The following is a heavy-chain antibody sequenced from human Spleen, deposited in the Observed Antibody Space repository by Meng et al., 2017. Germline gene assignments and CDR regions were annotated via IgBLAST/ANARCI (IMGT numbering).Heavy chain of an antibody. Sequence: SCAISGDSVSSKSATWNWIRQSPSRGLEWLGRTYYRSKWCNDYAVSVKSRITIKPDTSKNQFSLQLNSVTPEDTAVYYCARTFQKGVDYWGQGTLVTVSS. CDR2: TYYRSKWCN. J-gene: IGHJ4*02. D-gene: IGHD2-8*01. V-gene: IGHV6-1*01. CDR1: GDSVSSKSAT. CDR3: ARTFQKGVDY.